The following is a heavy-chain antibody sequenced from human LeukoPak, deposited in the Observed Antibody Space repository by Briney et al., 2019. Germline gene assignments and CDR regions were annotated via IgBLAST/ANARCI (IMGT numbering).Heavy chain of an antibody. Sequence: GGSLRLSCAASGFTFNSFFLNWVRLTPGGELEWVACISQDGSETFYMDSVRGRFTISRDNSKNSLYLQMNSLRAEDTAVYFCVRDLGHSRHYFEYWGQGALVTVSS. J-gene: IGHJ4*02. CDR1: GFTFNSFF. CDR3: VRDLGHSRHYFEY. V-gene: IGHV3-7*01. D-gene: IGHD7-27*01. CDR2: ISQDGSET.